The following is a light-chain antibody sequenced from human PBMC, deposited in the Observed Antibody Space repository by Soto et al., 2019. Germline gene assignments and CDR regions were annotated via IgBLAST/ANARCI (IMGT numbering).Light chain of an antibody. CDR1: QSTSSW. CDR3: QQYNSYSWT. Sequence: DIQMTQSPSTLSASVGDRVTITCRASQSTSSWLAWYQQKPGKAPKLLIYKASTLESGVPSNFSGSGSGTEFTLTISSLQPEDFATYYCQQYNSYSWTFGQVTKVDNK. CDR2: KAS. V-gene: IGKV1-5*03. J-gene: IGKJ1*01.